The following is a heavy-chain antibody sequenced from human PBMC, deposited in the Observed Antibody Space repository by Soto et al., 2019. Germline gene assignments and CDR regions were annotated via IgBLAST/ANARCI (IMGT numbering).Heavy chain of an antibody. CDR3: ASSSPFHY. CDR1: SASLSSSTYY. V-gene: IGHV4-39*01. J-gene: IGHJ4*02. CDR2: IYYSGNT. D-gene: IGHD6-6*01. Sequence: PSETLSLTCSVSSASLSSSTYYWSWIRQPPGRGPEWIGSIYYSGNTYYKPYLKSRVSISIDTSRNQFSLNLTSVTAADTGVYYCASSSPFHYWGPGILVTVSS.